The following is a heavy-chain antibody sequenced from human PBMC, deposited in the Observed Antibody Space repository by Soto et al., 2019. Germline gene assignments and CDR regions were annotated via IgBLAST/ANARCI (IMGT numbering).Heavy chain of an antibody. Sequence: GESLKISCKGSGYSFTSYWIGWVRQMPGKGLEWMGIIYPGDSDTRYSPSFQGQVTISADKSISTAYLQWSSLKASDTAMYYCAKFPPSIAVAGVVYYGMDVWGQGTLVTVSS. CDR3: AKFPPSIAVAGVVYYGMDV. V-gene: IGHV5-51*01. D-gene: IGHD6-19*01. CDR1: GYSFTSYW. CDR2: IYPGDSDT. J-gene: IGHJ6*02.